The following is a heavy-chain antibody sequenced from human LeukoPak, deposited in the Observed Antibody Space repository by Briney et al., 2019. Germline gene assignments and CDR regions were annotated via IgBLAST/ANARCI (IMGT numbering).Heavy chain of an antibody. Sequence: GSSLRLSCAASGFTFSSYAMHWVRHAPGKGVEGVAVISYEGSNKYYADSVKGLFTISRDNSKNTLYLQMNSLRAEDTAVYYCARDLPYYYDSSGYGDYWGQATLVTVSS. CDR1: GFTFSSYA. D-gene: IGHD3-22*01. V-gene: IGHV3-30*01. CDR3: ARDLPYYYDSSGYGDY. J-gene: IGHJ4*02. CDR2: ISYEGSNK.